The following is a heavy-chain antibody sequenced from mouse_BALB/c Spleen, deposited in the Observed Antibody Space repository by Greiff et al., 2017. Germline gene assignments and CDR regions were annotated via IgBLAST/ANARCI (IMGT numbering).Heavy chain of an antibody. Sequence: EVKLMESGGGLVKPGGSLKLSCAASGFTFSSYAMSWVRQTPEKRLEWVASISSGGSTYYPDSVKGRFTISRDNARNILYLQMSSLRSEDTAMYYCARIYDYDGGFAYWGQGTLVTVSA. CDR1: GFTFSSYA. V-gene: IGHV5-6-5*01. CDR2: ISSGGST. CDR3: ARIYDYDGGFAY. J-gene: IGHJ3*01. D-gene: IGHD2-4*01.